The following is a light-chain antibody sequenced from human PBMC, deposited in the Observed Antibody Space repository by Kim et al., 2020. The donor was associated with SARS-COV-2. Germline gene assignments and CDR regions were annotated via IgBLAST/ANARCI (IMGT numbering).Light chain of an antibody. Sequence: SASVGDGVTITCRASQGIGNDLGWYQQKPGKAPKRLIYDVSSLQSGVPSSFSGSRSGTEFTLTITSLQPEDFATYYCLQYSDYPWTFGQGTKLEI. J-gene: IGKJ2*01. CDR3: LQYSDYPWT. CDR1: QGIGND. V-gene: IGKV1-17*01. CDR2: DVS.